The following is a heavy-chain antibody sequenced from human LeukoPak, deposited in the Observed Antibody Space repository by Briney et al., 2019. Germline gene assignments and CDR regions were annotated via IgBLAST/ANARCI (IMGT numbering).Heavy chain of an antibody. D-gene: IGHD2-15*01. CDR2: IIPSLDVA. V-gene: IGHV1-69*04. CDR3: ARDHCSPGTCLGGH. CDR1: GDSFIPYT. J-gene: IGHJ4*02. Sequence: ASVKVSCKASGDSFIPYTFSWVRQAPGQGLEWIGRIIPSLDVANYAHKFQGRVTLSVDRDTATTYMEVTSLRSEDTAIYYCARDHCSPGTCLGGHWGQGTLVTVSS.